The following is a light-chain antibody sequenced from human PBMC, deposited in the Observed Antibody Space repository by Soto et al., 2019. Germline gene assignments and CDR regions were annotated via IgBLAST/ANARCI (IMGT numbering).Light chain of an antibody. J-gene: IGKJ1*01. V-gene: IGKV1-8*01. Sequence: AIRMTQSPSSLSASTGDRVTITCRASQGISSYLAWYQQKPGKAPKLLIYAASTLQSGVPSRFSGSGSGTDFTLTISCLPSEDFATYYGQQYYSYPRTFGQGTKVEIK. CDR3: QQYYSYPRT. CDR2: AAS. CDR1: QGISSY.